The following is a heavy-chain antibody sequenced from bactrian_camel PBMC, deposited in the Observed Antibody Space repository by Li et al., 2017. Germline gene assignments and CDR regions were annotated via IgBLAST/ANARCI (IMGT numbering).Heavy chain of an antibody. CDR2: INSDGRI. V-gene: IGHV3S53*01. Sequence: HVQLVESGGGSAQPGGSLTISCAATGYVRCMGWFRQAPGKEREGLAAINSDGRIRYAASVKGRFIIYKDGAKNILYLQIDSLKPEDTAVYYCAIAEQWATTMRRGPGTQVTVS. CDR1: GYVRC. J-gene: IGHJ4*01. D-gene: IGHD1*01.